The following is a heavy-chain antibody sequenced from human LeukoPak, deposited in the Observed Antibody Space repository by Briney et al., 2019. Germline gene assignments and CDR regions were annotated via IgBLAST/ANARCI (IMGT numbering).Heavy chain of an antibody. V-gene: IGHV3-48*03. CDR3: ARDGPGYGFDS. D-gene: IGHD4-17*01. CDR2: ISTSGNTI. J-gene: IGHJ4*02. Sequence: GGSLRLSCAASGFSFISYEMNWVRQAPGKGLEWVSCISTSGNTIYYADSVKGRFTVSRDNARNSLFLQLISLRAEDTAVYYCARDGPGYGFDSWGQGTLVTVSS. CDR1: GFSFISYE.